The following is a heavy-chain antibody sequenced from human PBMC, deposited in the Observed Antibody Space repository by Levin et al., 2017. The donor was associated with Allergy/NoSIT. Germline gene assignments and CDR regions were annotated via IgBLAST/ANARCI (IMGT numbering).Heavy chain of an antibody. CDR1: GFTFSSYG. D-gene: IGHD6-13*01. V-gene: IGHV3-30*18. Sequence: GESLKISCAASGFTFSSYGMHWVRQAPGKGLEWVAVISYDGSNKYYADSVKGRFTISRDNSKNTLYLQMNSLRAEDTAVYYCAKDSSSWRFDYWGQGTLVTVSS. CDR2: ISYDGSNK. CDR3: AKDSSSWRFDY. J-gene: IGHJ4*02.